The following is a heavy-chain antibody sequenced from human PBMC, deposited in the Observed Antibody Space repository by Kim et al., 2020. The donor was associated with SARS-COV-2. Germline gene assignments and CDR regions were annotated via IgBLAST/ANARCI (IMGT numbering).Heavy chain of an antibody. J-gene: IGHJ3*02. CDR1: GGSISSGGYS. CDR2: IYHSGST. Sequence: SETLSLTCAVSGGSISSGGYSWSWIRQPPGKGLEWIGYIYHSGSTYYNPSLKSRVTISVDRSKNQFSLKLSSVTAADTAVYYCARAWGLAFDIWGQGTMV. CDR3: ARAWGLAFDI. V-gene: IGHV4-30-2*01. D-gene: IGHD3-16*01.